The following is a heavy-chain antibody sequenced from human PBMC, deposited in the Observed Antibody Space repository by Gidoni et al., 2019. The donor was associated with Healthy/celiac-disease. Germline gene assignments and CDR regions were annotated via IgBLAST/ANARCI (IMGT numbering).Heavy chain of an antibody. J-gene: IGHJ4*02. CDR2: IYYSGST. Sequence: QLQLRESGPGLVKPSETLSLTCTVSGGSISSSSYYWGWIRQPPGKGLEWIGSIYYSGSTYYNPSLKSRVTISVDTSKNQFSLKLSSVTAADTAVYYCASNSPYGSGSYSIDYWGQGTLVTVSS. D-gene: IGHD3-10*01. V-gene: IGHV4-39*01. CDR3: ASNSPYGSGSYSIDY. CDR1: GGSISSSSYY.